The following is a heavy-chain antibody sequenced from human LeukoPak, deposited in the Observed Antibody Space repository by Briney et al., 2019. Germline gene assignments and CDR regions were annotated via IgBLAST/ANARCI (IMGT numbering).Heavy chain of an antibody. CDR3: ARGFLGYCSSTSCYPDY. Sequence: ASVKVSCEASGYTFTGYYMHWVRQAPGQGLEWMGRINPNSGGTNYAQKFQGRVTMTRDTSISTAYMELSRLRSDDTAVYYCARGFLGYCSSTSCYPDYWGQGTLVTVSS. CDR2: INPNSGGT. V-gene: IGHV1-2*06. CDR1: GYTFTGYY. J-gene: IGHJ4*02. D-gene: IGHD2-2*01.